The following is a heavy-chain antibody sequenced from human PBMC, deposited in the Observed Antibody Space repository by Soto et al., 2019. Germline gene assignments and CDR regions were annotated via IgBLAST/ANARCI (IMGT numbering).Heavy chain of an antibody. CDR2: ISSSSSYI. V-gene: IGHV3-21*01. CDR1: GFTFSRYS. Sequence: GGSLRLSCAASGFTFSRYSMNWVRQAPGKGLEWVSSISSSSSYIYYADSVRGRFTISRDNAKNSLFLQMNSLRAEDTAVYYCARTFYDNSGYPYYFDCWGQGTLVTVSS. D-gene: IGHD3-22*01. J-gene: IGHJ4*02. CDR3: ARTFYDNSGYPYYFDC.